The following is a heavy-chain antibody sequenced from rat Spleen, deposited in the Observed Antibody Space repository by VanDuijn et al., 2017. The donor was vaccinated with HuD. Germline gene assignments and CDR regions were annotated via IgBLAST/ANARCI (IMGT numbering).Heavy chain of an antibody. J-gene: IGHJ2*01. CDR3: VRERVPGFAFYFDY. D-gene: IGHD1-4*01. V-gene: IGHV2-13*01. CDR2: IWGDGNS. Sequence: QVQLKESGPGLVQPSQTLSLTCTVSGFSLSSYGVIWVRQPPGKGLEWMGVIWGDGNSNFNSALKSRLSISRDTSKSQVYLKVNSLQTGDTATYFCVRERVPGFAFYFDYWGQGVMVTVSS. CDR1: GFSLSSYG.